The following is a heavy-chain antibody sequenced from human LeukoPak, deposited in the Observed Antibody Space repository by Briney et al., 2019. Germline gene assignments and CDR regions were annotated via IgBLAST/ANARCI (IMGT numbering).Heavy chain of an antibody. CDR1: GFTFSSYA. CDR3: AKGVGAARPTRMVYFDY. J-gene: IGHJ4*02. Sequence: GGSLRLSCPASGFTFSSYAMSWVRQAPGKGLEWFSAIRGSGGSTYYADSVKGRFTISRDNSKNTLYLQMNSLRAEDTAVYYCAKGVGAARPTRMVYFDYWGQGTLVTVSS. D-gene: IGHD6-6*01. CDR2: IRGSGGST. V-gene: IGHV3-23*01.